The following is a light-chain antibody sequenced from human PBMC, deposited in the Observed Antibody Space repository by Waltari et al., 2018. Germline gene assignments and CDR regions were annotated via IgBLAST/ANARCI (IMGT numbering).Light chain of an antibody. Sequence: DIVMTQSPDSLAVSLGERATINCKSSQSVLYSSANKSYLNWYQQKPGQPPKLLIYWASTRESGVPDRISGAGSGTDFTLTISSLQSEDEAVYYCQQYYSTPLTFGGGTKVEIK. V-gene: IGKV4-1*01. J-gene: IGKJ4*01. CDR2: WAS. CDR1: QSVLYSSANKSY. CDR3: QQYYSTPLT.